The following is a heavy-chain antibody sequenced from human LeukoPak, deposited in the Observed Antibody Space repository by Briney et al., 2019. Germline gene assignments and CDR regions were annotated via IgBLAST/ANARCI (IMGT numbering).Heavy chain of an antibody. CDR2: ISYDGSNK. D-gene: IGHD1-26*01. J-gene: IGHJ4*02. Sequence: PGGSLRLSCAASGFTFSSYAMHWVRQAPGKGLEWVAVISYDGSNKYYADSVKGRFTISRDNSKNTLYLQMNSLRAEDTAAYYCARVGSGSYYGLDYWGQGTLVTVSS. V-gene: IGHV3-30-3*01. CDR1: GFTFSSYA. CDR3: ARVGSGSYYGLDY.